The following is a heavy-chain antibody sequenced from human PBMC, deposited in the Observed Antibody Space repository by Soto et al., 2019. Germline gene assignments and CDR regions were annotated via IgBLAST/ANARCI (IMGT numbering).Heavy chain of an antibody. CDR1: GYTFAGYL. Sequence: PGESLKISCKGSGYTFAGYLLAWVRQMPGKGLELMGIIYPSESDTRYRPSFQGQVTISADKSISSAYLQWSSLRASDTARYYCARGGVSTRTFDYWGQGTPVNVSS. V-gene: IGHV5-51*01. CDR2: IYPSESDT. CDR3: ARGGVSTRTFDY. D-gene: IGHD3-3*01. J-gene: IGHJ4*02.